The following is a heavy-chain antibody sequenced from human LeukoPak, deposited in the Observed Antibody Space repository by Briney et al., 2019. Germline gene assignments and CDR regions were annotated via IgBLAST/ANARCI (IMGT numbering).Heavy chain of an antibody. J-gene: IGHJ6*02. CDR3: ARVPAADPGYYGMDV. CDR2: INPNSGGT. CDR1: GYTFTGYY. V-gene: IGHV1-2*02. D-gene: IGHD6-13*01. Sequence: GASVKVSCKASGYTFTGYYMHWVRQAPGPGLEWMGWINPNSGGTNYAQKFQGRVTMTRDTSIGTAYMELSRLRSDDTAVYYCARVPAADPGYYGMDVWGQGTTVTVSS.